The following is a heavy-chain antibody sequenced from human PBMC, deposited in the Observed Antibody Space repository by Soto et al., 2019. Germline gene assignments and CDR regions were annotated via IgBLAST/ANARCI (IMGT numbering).Heavy chain of an antibody. Sequence: QLQLQESGPGLVKPSETLSLTCTVSGDSISSRRYYWGWIRQPPGKGLEWIGSGTTYYNPSLRSRVTISVDTSKNQCSLKLSSVTAADMAVYYCATYGGDTGRFDYRGQGKLVTVSS. CDR3: ATYGGDTGRFDY. CDR2: SGTT. V-gene: IGHV4-39*01. D-gene: IGHD4-17*01. J-gene: IGHJ4*02. CDR1: GDSISSRRYY.